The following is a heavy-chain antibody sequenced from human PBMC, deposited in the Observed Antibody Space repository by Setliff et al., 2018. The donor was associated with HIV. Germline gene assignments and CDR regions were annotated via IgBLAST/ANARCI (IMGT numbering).Heavy chain of an antibody. Sequence: GGSLRLSCAASGFTFSSYAMHWVRQAPGKGLEWVAVISYDGSNKYYADSVKGRFTISRDNSKNTLYLQMNSLRAEDTAVYYCARAQRTAQRGYFDYWGQGTLVTVSS. CDR2: ISYDGSNK. J-gene: IGHJ4*02. CDR3: ARAQRTAQRGYFDY. D-gene: IGHD5-18*01. V-gene: IGHV3-30*01. CDR1: GFTFSSYA.